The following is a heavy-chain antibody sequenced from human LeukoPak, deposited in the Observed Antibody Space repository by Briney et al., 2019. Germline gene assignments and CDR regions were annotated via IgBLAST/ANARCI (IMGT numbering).Heavy chain of an antibody. CDR1: SGSIRSTSYF. J-gene: IGHJ4*02. Sequence: PSETLSLTCTVSSGSIRSTSYFWGWIRQPPEKGLEWIASIYYSGITYYNPSLKSRVTLSIDTSKNQFSLKLTSVTAADTAIYYCASHRGSSHSQYPTAFDYWGQGTPVAVSS. CDR3: ASHRGSSHSQYPTAFDY. D-gene: IGHD1-26*01. V-gene: IGHV4-39*07. CDR2: IYYSGIT.